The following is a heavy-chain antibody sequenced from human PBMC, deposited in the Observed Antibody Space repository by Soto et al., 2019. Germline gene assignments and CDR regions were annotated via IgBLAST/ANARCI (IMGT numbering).Heavy chain of an antibody. CDR3: ARGSSGIAFDY. CDR2: IYYSGST. D-gene: IGHD3-22*01. Sequence: SETLSLTCTVSGGSISSGGYYWSWIRQHPGKGLEWIGYIYYSGSTYYNPSLKSRVTISVDTSKNQSSLKLSSVTAADTAVYYCARGSSGIAFDYWGQGTLVTVSS. CDR1: GGSISSGGYY. J-gene: IGHJ4*02. V-gene: IGHV4-31*03.